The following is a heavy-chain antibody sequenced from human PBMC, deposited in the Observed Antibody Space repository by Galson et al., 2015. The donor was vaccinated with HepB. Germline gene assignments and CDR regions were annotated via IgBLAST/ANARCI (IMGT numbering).Heavy chain of an antibody. CDR1: GYTFTNYG. D-gene: IGHD3-10*02. V-gene: IGHV1-18*01. J-gene: IGHJ4*02. CDR3: AMNYVSRGSDY. CDR2: INGYNGDT. Sequence: QSGAEVKEPGASVKVSCKTSGYTFTNYGVSWVRQAPGQGLEWMGWINGYNGDTSYAQKFQGRVTMTTDTSTSTAYMELRSLRSDDTAVYYCAMNYVSRGSDYWGQGTLVTVSS.